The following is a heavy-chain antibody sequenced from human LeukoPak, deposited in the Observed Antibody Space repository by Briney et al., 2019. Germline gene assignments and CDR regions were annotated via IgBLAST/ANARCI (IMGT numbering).Heavy chain of an antibody. Sequence: PSETLSLTCAVYGGSFSGYYWSWIRQPPGKGLEWIGEINHSGSTNYNPSLKSRVTISVDTSKNQFSLKLSSVTAADTAVYYCARGGRSSGWYGSWFDPWGQGTLVTVSS. CDR3: ARGGRSSGWYGSWFDP. D-gene: IGHD6-19*01. V-gene: IGHV4-34*01. J-gene: IGHJ5*02. CDR2: INHSGST. CDR1: GGSFSGYY.